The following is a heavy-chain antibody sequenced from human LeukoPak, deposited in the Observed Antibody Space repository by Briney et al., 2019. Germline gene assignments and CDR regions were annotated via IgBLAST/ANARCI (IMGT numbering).Heavy chain of an antibody. D-gene: IGHD6-19*01. Sequence: SETLSLTCAVSGASVSGSNWWIWVRQPPKKGLEWIGEIHHSGSTNYNPSLESRVTMSVDTSKNQISLRLSSVTAADTAVYCCARGLYGSDSYWGQGNLVTVSS. CDR3: ARGLYGSDSY. CDR2: IHHSGST. V-gene: IGHV4-4*01. CDR1: GASVSGSNW. J-gene: IGHJ4*02.